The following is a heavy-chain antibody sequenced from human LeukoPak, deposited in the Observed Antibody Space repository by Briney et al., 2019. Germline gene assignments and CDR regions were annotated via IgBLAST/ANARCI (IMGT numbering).Heavy chain of an antibody. J-gene: IGHJ4*02. CDR3: TTDPAMIVVVITTDY. D-gene: IGHD3-22*01. CDR2: IKNKTDGGTT. Sequence: GGSLRLSCAASGFTFSNAWMSWVRQAPGKGLEWVGRIKNKTDGGTTDYAAPVKGRFTISRDDSKNTLYLQMNSLKTEDTAVYYCTTDPAMIVVVITTDYWGQGTLVTVSS. V-gene: IGHV3-15*01. CDR1: GFTFSNAW.